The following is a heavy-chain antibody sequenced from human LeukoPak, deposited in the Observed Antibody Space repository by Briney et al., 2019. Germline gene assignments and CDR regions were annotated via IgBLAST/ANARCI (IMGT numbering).Heavy chain of an antibody. CDR2: ISYDGSNK. V-gene: IGHV3-30*18. J-gene: IGHJ6*03. D-gene: IGHD1-26*01. Sequence: GGSLRLSCAASEFTFSNYGMHWVRQAPGKGLEWVAVISYDGSNKYYTDSVKGRFTISRDNSKNTLFLQMNSLRPEDTALYYCAKYPGGFTGIVNYYHMDAWGKGTTVTVSS. CDR3: AKYPGGFTGIVNYYHMDA. CDR1: EFTFSNYG.